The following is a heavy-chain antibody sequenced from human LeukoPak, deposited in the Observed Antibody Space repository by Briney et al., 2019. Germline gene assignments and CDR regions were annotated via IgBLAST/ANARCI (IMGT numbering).Heavy chain of an antibody. CDR1: GFTFSSYS. Sequence: GGSVRLSCAASGFTFSSYSMNWARQAPGKGLEWVSYISSSSNTIYYADSVKGRFTISRDNAKKSLYLQLNSLRDEDTAVYYRARDRWGRVVFDYWGQGTMVTVSS. D-gene: IGHD2-15*01. V-gene: IGHV3-48*02. CDR2: ISSSSNTI. CDR3: ARDRWGRVVFDY. J-gene: IGHJ4*02.